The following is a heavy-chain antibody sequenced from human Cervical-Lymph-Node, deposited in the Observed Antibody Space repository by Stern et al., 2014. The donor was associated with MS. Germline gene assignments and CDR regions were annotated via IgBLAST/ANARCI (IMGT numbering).Heavy chain of an antibody. CDR1: GYTFTGYY. Sequence: DQLVESGAEVKKPGASVKVSCKASGYTFTGYYMHWVRQAPGQGLEWMGWINPNSGGTNYAQKFQGWVTMTRDTSISTAYMELSRLRSDDTAVYYCARGSYGDYEGFDYWGQGTLVTVSS. D-gene: IGHD4-17*01. CDR2: INPNSGGT. CDR3: ARGSYGDYEGFDY. J-gene: IGHJ4*02. V-gene: IGHV1-2*04.